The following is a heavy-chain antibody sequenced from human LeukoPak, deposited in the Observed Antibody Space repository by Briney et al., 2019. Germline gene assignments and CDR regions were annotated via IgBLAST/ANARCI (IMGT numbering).Heavy chain of an antibody. V-gene: IGHV4-31*03. J-gene: IGHJ1*01. Sequence: SQTLSLTCTVSGGPITSGGSYWTWIRQHPGEGLEWIGYIYYSETTYYNPSLKSRVTISVDTSKKQFSLKLNSVTAADTAVYFCASQANYYDSSGYFIHWGQGILVTVSS. CDR2: IYYSETT. CDR3: ASQANYYDSSGYFIH. CDR1: GGPITSGGSY. D-gene: IGHD3-22*01.